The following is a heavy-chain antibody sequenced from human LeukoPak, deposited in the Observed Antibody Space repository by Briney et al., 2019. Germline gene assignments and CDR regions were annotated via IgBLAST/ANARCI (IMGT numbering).Heavy chain of an antibody. J-gene: IGHJ4*02. Sequence: SETLSLTCTVSGGSISSGDYYWSWIRQHPGKGLEWIGYIYCSGSTYYNPSLKSRASISVDTSKNQFSLKLSSVTAADTAIYYCARVRMATTPPNFAYWGQGTLVTVSS. V-gene: IGHV4-31*03. CDR1: GGSISSGDYY. D-gene: IGHD5-24*01. CDR2: IYCSGST. CDR3: ARVRMATTPPNFAY.